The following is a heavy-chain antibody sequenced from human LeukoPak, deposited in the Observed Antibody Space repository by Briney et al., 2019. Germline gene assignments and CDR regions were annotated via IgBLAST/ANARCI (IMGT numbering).Heavy chain of an antibody. D-gene: IGHD3-22*01. CDR1: GFTFSSYAM. V-gene: IGHV4-4*02. Sequence: GSLRLSCAASGFTFSSYAMSWVRQAPGKGLEWIGEVYHSGSTHYNPSLKSRVTMSVDTSKNQFSLKLSSVTAADTAVYYCARAPLYHYDSNGYLFDYWGQGTLVTVSS. CDR3: ARAPLYHYDSNGYLFDY. J-gene: IGHJ4*02. CDR2: VYHSGST.